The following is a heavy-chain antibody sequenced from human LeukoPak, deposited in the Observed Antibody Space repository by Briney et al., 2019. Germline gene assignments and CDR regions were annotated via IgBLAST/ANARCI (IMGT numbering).Heavy chain of an antibody. CDR3: ARGGYYGSGSYYRRGPNWFDP. Sequence: ASVKVSCKASGYTFTSYGISGVRQAPGQGLEWMGWISAYNCNTNYAQRLQGRVTMTTDTSTSTAYMELRSLRSDDTAVYYCARGGYYGSGSYYRRGPNWFDPWGQGTLVTVSS. J-gene: IGHJ5*02. CDR2: ISAYNCNT. D-gene: IGHD3-10*01. CDR1: GYTFTSYG. V-gene: IGHV1-18*04.